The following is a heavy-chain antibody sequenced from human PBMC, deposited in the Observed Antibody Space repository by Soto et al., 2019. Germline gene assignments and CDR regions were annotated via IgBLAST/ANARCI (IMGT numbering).Heavy chain of an antibody. J-gene: IGHJ6*02. V-gene: IGHV1-8*01. CDR2: MNPNSGNT. CDR1: GYTFTRYG. Sequence: ASVKVSCKASGYTFTRYGISWVRQATGQGLEWMGWMNPNSGNTGYAQKFQGRVTMTRNTSISTAYMELSSLRSEDTAVYYCARGNPNSSSWAPRSFYYYYGMDVWGQGTTVTVSS. D-gene: IGHD6-13*01. CDR3: ARGNPNSSSWAPRSFYYYYGMDV.